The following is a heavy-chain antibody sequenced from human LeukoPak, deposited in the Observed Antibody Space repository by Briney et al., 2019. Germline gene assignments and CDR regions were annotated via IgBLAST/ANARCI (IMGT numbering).Heavy chain of an antibody. D-gene: IGHD2-8*01. CDR3: TTAGVRNRVDY. CDR1: GFTFSNAW. Sequence: GGSLRLSCAASGFTFSNAWMSWVRQAPGKGVEWVGRIKSKTDGCTTDYAAPVKGRFTISRDDSKNTLYLQMNSLKPEDTAVYYCTTAGVRNRVDYWGQGTLVTVSS. CDR2: IKSKTDGCTT. V-gene: IGHV3-15*01. J-gene: IGHJ4*02.